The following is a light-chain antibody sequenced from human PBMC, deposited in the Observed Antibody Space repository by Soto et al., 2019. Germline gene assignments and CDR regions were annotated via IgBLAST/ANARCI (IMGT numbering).Light chain of an antibody. J-gene: IGLJ1*01. Sequence: QSALTQPASVSGSPGQSITISCTGTSSDVGVYNYVSWYQQRPGKAPKLMIYEVSNRPSGVSSRFSGSKSDNTASLTISGLQAADEADYYCCSYAGASTFVFGSGTKLTVL. CDR2: EVS. CDR3: CSYAGASTFV. V-gene: IGLV2-14*01. CDR1: SSDVGVYNY.